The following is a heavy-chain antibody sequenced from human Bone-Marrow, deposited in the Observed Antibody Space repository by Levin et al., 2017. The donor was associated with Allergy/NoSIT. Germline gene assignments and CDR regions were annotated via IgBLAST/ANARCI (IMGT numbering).Heavy chain of an antibody. D-gene: IGHD4-17*01. V-gene: IGHV1-2*02. CDR2: INPNSGGT. Sequence: GESLKISCKASGYTFTGYYMHWVRQAPGQGLEWMGWINPNSGGTNYAQKFQGRVTMTRDTSISTAYMELSRLRSDDTAVYYCARVETPPHDYGDYWYFDLWGRGTLVTVSS. CDR1: GYTFTGYY. J-gene: IGHJ2*01. CDR3: ARVETPPHDYGDYWYFDL.